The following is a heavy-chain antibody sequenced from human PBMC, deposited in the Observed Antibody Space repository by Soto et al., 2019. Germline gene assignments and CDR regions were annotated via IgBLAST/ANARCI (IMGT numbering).Heavy chain of an antibody. D-gene: IGHD6-6*01. CDR2: IYSNGDT. J-gene: IGHJ6*02. CDR3: ARRGGSSSGYYYYAMDV. CDR1: SDSMNSGVYY. V-gene: IGHV4-31*03. Sequence: SETLSLTCSVSSDSMNSGVYYWSWIRHHPGKGLEWIGYIYSNGDTYYNPSLKSRVTISVDTSKNQFSLNLTSVTAADTAVYYCARRGGSSSGYYYYAMDVWGQGTTVTVS.